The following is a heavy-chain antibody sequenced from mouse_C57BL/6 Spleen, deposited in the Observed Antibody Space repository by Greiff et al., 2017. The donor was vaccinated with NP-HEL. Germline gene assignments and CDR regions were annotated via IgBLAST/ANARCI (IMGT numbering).Heavy chain of an antibody. Sequence: QVHVKQSGAELVRPGTSVKVSCKASGYAFTNYLIEWVKQRPGQGLEWIGVINPGSGGTNYNEKFKGKATLTADKSSSTAYMQLSSLTSEDSAVYFCARSGIYYYGSSCLDYWGQGTSVTVSS. J-gene: IGHJ4*01. V-gene: IGHV1-54*01. D-gene: IGHD1-1*01. CDR3: ARSGIYYYGSSCLDY. CDR1: GYAFTNYL. CDR2: INPGSGGT.